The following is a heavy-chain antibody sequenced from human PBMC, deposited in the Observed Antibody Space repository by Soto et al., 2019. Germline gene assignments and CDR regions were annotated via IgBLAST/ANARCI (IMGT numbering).Heavy chain of an antibody. V-gene: IGHV1-2*04. J-gene: IGHJ6*02. CDR1: GYSFTDYH. D-gene: IGHD2-8*01. CDR3: ARGDSTDCSNGVCSFFYNHDMDV. Sequence: ASVKVSCKASGYSFTDYHIHWVRQAPGQGLEWLGRINPKSGGASTAQKFQGWVTMTTDTSISTASMELTRLTSDDTAIYYCARGDSTDCSNGVCSFFYNHDMDVWGQGTTVTVSS. CDR2: INPKSGGA.